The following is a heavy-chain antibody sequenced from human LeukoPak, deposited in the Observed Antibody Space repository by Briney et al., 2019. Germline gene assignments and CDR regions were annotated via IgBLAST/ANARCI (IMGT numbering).Heavy chain of an antibody. Sequence: GGSLRLSCAASGFTFSSYGMHWVRQAPGKGLEWVAVISYDGSNKYYADSVKGRFTISRDNSKNTLYLQMNSLRAEDTAVYYCAKTAADDYYYYGMDVWGQGTTVTVSS. D-gene: IGHD6-13*01. CDR1: GFTFSSYG. V-gene: IGHV3-30*18. J-gene: IGHJ6*02. CDR3: AKTAADDYYYYGMDV. CDR2: ISYDGSNK.